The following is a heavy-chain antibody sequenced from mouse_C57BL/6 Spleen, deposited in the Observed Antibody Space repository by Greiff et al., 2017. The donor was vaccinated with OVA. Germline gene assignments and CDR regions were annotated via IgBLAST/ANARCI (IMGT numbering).Heavy chain of an antibody. CDR3: TVYYGNLYDFDY. CDR1: GYTFTSYW. D-gene: IGHD2-1*01. V-gene: IGHV1-72*01. Sequence: QVQLKQPGAELVKPGASVKLSCKASGYTFTSYWMHWVKQRPGRGLEWIGRIDPNSGGTKYNEKFKSKATLTVDKPASTAYMQLSSLTSEDSAVYYCTVYYGNLYDFDYWGQGTTLTVSS. J-gene: IGHJ2*01. CDR2: IDPNSGGT.